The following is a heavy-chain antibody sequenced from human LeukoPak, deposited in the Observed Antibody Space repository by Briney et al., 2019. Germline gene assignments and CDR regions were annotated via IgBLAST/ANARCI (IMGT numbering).Heavy chain of an antibody. J-gene: IGHJ3*02. V-gene: IGHV3-23*01. D-gene: IGHD6-19*01. Sequence: GGSLRLSCTASGFTFSSYAMSWVRQAPGKGLEWVSAISGSGGSTYYADSVKGRFTISRDNSKNTLYLQMDSLRAEDTAVYYCAKDGYSSGWYMVDAFDIWGQGTMVTVSS. CDR1: GFTFSSYA. CDR3: AKDGYSSGWYMVDAFDI. CDR2: ISGSGGST.